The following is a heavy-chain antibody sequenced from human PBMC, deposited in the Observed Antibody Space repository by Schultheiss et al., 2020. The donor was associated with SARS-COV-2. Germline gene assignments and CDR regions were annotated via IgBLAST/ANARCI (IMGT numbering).Heavy chain of an antibody. Sequence: SETLSLTCTVSGGSISSGGYYWSWIRQHPGKGLEWIGYIYYSGSTYYNPSLKSRVTISVDKSKNQFSLKLSSVTAADTAVYYCARVSSSDYYYYYMDVWGKGTTVTVSS. CDR3: ARVSSSDYYYYYMDV. CDR1: GGSISSGGYY. J-gene: IGHJ6*03. D-gene: IGHD6-6*01. CDR2: IYYSGST. V-gene: IGHV4-31*03.